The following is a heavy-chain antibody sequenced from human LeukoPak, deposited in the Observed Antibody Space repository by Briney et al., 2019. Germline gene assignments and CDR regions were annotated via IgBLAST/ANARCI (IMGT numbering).Heavy chain of an antibody. Sequence: ASVKVSCKASGYTFTSYYMHWVRQAPGQGLEWMGIINPSGGSTSYARKFQGRVTMTRDTSTSTVYMELSSLRSENTAVYYCASFNLQIPILNAFDIWGQGTMVTVSS. CDR2: INPSGGST. D-gene: IGHD5-24*01. J-gene: IGHJ3*02. CDR3: ASFNLQIPILNAFDI. CDR1: GYTFTSYY. V-gene: IGHV1-46*03.